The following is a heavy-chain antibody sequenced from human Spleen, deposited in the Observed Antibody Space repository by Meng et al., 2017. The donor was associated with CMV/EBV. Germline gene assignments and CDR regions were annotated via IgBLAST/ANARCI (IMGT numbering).Heavy chain of an antibody. Sequence: ASVKVSCKASGYIFTGYYMHWVRQAPGQGLEWMGIINPSGGSTSYAQKFQGRVTMTRDTSTSTVYMELSSLRSEDTAVYYCAREIEWGAFDIWGQGTMVTVSS. J-gene: IGHJ3*02. D-gene: IGHD1-26*01. CDR1: GYIFTGYY. CDR3: AREIEWGAFDI. V-gene: IGHV1-46*01. CDR2: INPSGGST.